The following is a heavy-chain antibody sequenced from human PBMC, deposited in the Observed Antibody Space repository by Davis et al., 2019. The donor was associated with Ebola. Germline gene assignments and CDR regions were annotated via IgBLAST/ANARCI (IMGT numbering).Heavy chain of an antibody. J-gene: IGHJ6*03. CDR2: ISYDGSNK. Sequence: GGSLRLSCAASGFTFSSYSMNWVRQAPGKGLEWVAVISYDGSNKYYADSVKGRFTISRDNSKNTLYLQMNSLRAEDTAVYYCAKDPAYCGGDCLVYYYYYMDVWGKGTTVTVSS. CDR3: AKDPAYCGGDCLVYYYYYMDV. CDR1: GFTFSSYS. V-gene: IGHV3-30*18. D-gene: IGHD2-21*01.